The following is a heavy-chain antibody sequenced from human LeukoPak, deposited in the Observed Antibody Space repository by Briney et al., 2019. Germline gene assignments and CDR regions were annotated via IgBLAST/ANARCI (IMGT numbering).Heavy chain of an antibody. D-gene: IGHD1-20*01. J-gene: IGHJ4*02. CDR1: GYSFTSYW. CDR3: ARRRGSSNNYYFDY. CDR2: IYPGDSDT. Sequence: PGESLKISCKGSGYSFTSYWIGWVRPMSGKGLECVGIIYPGDSDTRYSPSFQGQVTISADKSIITAYLKWSSLKASDTAMYYCARRRGSSNNYYFDYWGQGTLVTVSS. V-gene: IGHV5-51*01.